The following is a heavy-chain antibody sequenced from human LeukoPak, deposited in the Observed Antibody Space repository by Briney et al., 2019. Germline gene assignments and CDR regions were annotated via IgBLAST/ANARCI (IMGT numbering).Heavy chain of an antibody. D-gene: IGHD3-22*01. CDR2: ISSSGSTI. J-gene: IGHJ3*02. V-gene: IGHV3-48*03. CDR3: TRDQGYYDCSYDAFDI. Sequence: PGGSLRLSCAASGFTFSSYEMNWVRQAPGKGLEWVSYISSSGSTIYYADSVKGRFTISRDNAKNSLYLQMNSLRAEDTADYYCTRDQGYYDCSYDAFDIWGQGTMVTVSS. CDR1: GFTFSSYE.